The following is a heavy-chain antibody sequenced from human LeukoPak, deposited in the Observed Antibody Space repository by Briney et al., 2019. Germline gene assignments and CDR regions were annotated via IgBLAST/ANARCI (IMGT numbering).Heavy chain of an antibody. J-gene: IGHJ5*02. D-gene: IGHD6-19*01. Sequence: ASVKVSCKASGGTFSSYAISWVRQAPGQGLEWMGWISAYNGNTNYAQKFQGRVTTTEDTSTDTAYMELSSLRSEDTAVYYCATGGFYSSGWFTWGQGTLVTVSS. V-gene: IGHV1-18*01. CDR3: ATGGFYSSGWFT. CDR2: ISAYNGNT. CDR1: GGTFSSYA.